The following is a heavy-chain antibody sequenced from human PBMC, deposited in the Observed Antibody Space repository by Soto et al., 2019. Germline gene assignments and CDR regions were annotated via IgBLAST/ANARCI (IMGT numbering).Heavy chain of an antibody. D-gene: IGHD5-12*01. J-gene: IGHJ4*02. V-gene: IGHV3-11*01. CDR2: ISSSGSTI. Sequence: PVGSLRLSCAASGFTFSDYYMSWIRQAPGKGLEWVSYISSSGSTIYYADSVKGRFTISRDNAKNSLYLQMNSLRAEDTAVYYCASGYDPEYYFDYWGQGTLVTVSS. CDR3: ASGYDPEYYFDY. CDR1: GFTFSDYY.